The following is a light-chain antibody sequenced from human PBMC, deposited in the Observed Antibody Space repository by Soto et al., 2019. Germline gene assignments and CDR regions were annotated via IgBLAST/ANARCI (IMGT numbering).Light chain of an antibody. CDR1: QSVSSN. CDR2: GAS. J-gene: IGKJ1*01. V-gene: IGKV3-15*01. CDR3: QQYSNWPPWT. Sequence: TVLTQSPGTLSLSPGERVTLSCRASQSVSSNLAWYQQKPGQAPRLLIYGASTRATGIPARFSGSGSGTEFILTISSLQSEDFAVYYCQQYSNWPPWTFGQGTKVDIK.